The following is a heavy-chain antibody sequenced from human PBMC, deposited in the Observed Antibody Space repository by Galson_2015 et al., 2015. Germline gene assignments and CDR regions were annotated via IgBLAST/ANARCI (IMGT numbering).Heavy chain of an antibody. CDR2: IGDSGANT. CDR3: AKGGPYCSGGNCHGVFDS. J-gene: IGHJ4*02. CDR1: GITFISYA. V-gene: IGHV3-23*01. D-gene: IGHD2-15*01. Sequence: SLRLSCAVLGITFISYAMGWVRLATETGLECVASIGDSGANTKYADSVKGRFTISRDNSKNTLYLQLNSLRGDDTAVYYCAKGGPYCSGGNCHGVFDSWGQGTLVTVSS.